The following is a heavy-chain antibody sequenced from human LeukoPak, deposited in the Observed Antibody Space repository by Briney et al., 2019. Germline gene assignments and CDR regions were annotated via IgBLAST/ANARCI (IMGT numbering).Heavy chain of an antibody. CDR2: INSSSNYI. CDR3: ARDRDWNFDY. J-gene: IGHJ4*02. D-gene: IGHD3/OR15-3a*01. V-gene: IGHV3-21*01. CDR1: GFTFSSYS. Sequence: PGGSLRLSCAASGFTFSSYSMNWVRQAPGKGLEWVSSINSSSNYIYYADLVKGRFTISRDDAKNSLYLQMNSLRADDTAVYYCARDRDWNFDYWGQGTLVTVSS.